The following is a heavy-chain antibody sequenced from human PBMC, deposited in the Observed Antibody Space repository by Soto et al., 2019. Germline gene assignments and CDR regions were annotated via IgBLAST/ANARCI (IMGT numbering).Heavy chain of an antibody. CDR3: ANSPYYYDSSGYYYDY. CDR1: GFTFSSYA. Sequence: GGSLRLSCAASGFTFSSYAMSWVRQAPGKGLEWVSAISGSGGSTYYADSVKGRFTISRDNSKNTLYLQMNSLRAEDTDVYYCANSPYYYDSSGYYYDYWGQGTLVTVSS. J-gene: IGHJ4*02. CDR2: ISGSGGST. V-gene: IGHV3-23*01. D-gene: IGHD3-22*01.